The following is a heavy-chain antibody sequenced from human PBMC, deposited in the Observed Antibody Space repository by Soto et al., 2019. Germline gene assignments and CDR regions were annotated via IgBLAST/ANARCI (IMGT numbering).Heavy chain of an antibody. CDR2: IYSSGNT. Sequence: GSLRLSCAASGGTISGYYWTWIRQPAGKGLEWIGRIYSSGNTKYNPSLQSRVTMSLDTSNNQFSLRLTSVTAADTAVYYCARGQRFSDWFDPWGQGTLVTVSS. CDR3: ARGQRFSDWFDP. D-gene: IGHD3-3*01. CDR1: GGTISGYY. V-gene: IGHV4-4*07. J-gene: IGHJ5*02.